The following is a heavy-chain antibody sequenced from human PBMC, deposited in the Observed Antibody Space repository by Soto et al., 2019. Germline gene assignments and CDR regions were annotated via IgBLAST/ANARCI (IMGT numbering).Heavy chain of an antibody. D-gene: IGHD1-26*01. J-gene: IGHJ6*02. CDR1: GYTFTSYG. CDR2: ISAYNGNT. Sequence: QVQLVQSGAEVKKPGASVKVSCKASGYTFTSYGISWVRQAPGQGLEWMGWISAYNGNTNYAQKLQVRVTMTTDTSTSTAYMELRSLRSDDTAVYYCASLEGEVGATSTPSYYYYGMDVWGQGTTVTVSS. V-gene: IGHV1-18*01. CDR3: ASLEGEVGATSTPSYYYYGMDV.